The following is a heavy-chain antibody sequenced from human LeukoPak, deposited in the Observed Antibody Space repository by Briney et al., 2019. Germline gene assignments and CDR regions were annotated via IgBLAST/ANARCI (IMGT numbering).Heavy chain of an antibody. V-gene: IGHV3-7*01. CDR2: IKQDGSEK. Sequence: GGSLRLSCAASGFTFSSYAMSWVRQAPGKGLEWVANIKQDGSEKYYVDSVKGRFTISRDNAKNSLYLQMNSLRAEDTAVYYCARLKSGRSPYYFDYWGQGTLVTVSS. CDR3: ARLKSGRSPYYFDY. CDR1: GFTFSSYA. D-gene: IGHD3-10*01. J-gene: IGHJ4*02.